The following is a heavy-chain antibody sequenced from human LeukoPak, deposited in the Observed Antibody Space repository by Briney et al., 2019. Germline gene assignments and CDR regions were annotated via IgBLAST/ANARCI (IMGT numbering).Heavy chain of an antibody. J-gene: IGHJ4*02. D-gene: IGHD2-2*01. Sequence: PGGSLRLSCAASGFTFSTYEMNWVRQAPGKGLEWIARIGSSGINIYYGEYVRGRFTISRDNAKNSLYLQMNSLRAEDTAVYYCARGALGYCNSINCPQLDYWGQGTLVTVSS. V-gene: IGHV3-48*03. CDR2: IGSSGINI. CDR3: ARGALGYCNSINCPQLDY. CDR1: GFTFSTYE.